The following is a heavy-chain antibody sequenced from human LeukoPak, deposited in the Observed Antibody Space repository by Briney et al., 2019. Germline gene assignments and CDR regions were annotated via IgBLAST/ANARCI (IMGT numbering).Heavy chain of an antibody. V-gene: IGHV3-30*04. CDR2: ISYDGSDK. CDR1: GFTFSNYA. J-gene: IGHJ4*02. Sequence: GGSLRLSCAASGFTFSNYAIHWVRQAPGKGLEWLAVISYDGSDKYYADSVKGRFTISRDNAKNSLYLQMNSLRAEDTAVYYCARDQGGVGYWGQGTLVTVSS. D-gene: IGHD3-16*01. CDR3: ARDQGGVGY.